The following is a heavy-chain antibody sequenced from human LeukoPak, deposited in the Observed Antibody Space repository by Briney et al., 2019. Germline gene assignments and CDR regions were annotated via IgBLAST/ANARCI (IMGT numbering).Heavy chain of an antibody. V-gene: IGHV3-7*01. CDR3: ARWGSAYTIDQ. D-gene: IGHD2-21*01. J-gene: IGHJ5*02. CDR1: GFSFGTYW. CDR2: INPGGSEK. Sequence: GGALRLSCAASGFSFGTYWMAWLRQAPGKGLEWVANINPGGSEKYYVDSVKGRFTISRDDAKTSLYLQMDSLRAEDTAVYSCARWGSAYTIDQWGQGTLVTVSS.